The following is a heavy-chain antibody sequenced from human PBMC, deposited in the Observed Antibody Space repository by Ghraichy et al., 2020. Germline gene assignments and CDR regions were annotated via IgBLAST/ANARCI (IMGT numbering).Heavy chain of an antibody. J-gene: IGHJ5*02. CDR1: GGSISSSSYY. CDR2: IYYSGST. Sequence: SETLSLTCTVSGGSISSSSYYWGWIRQPPGKGLEWIGSIYYSGSTYYNPSLKSRVTISVDTSKNQFSLKLSSVTAADTAVYYCASTDDSSGYYGPNWFDPWGQGTLVTVSS. D-gene: IGHD3-22*01. CDR3: ASTDDSSGYYGPNWFDP. V-gene: IGHV4-39*01.